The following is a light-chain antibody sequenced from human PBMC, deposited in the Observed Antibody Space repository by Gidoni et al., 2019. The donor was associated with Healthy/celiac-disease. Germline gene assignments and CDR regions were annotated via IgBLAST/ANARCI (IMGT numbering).Light chain of an antibody. Sequence: EIVLTQSPGTLSLSPGERATLSCRASQSVSSSYLAWYQQKPGQAPRLLIEGASSRATGIPDRFSGSGSGTDFTLTISRLEPEDFAVYYCQQYGSSPLTFGGGTKVESK. J-gene: IGKJ4*01. CDR2: GAS. CDR1: QSVSSSY. CDR3: QQYGSSPLT. V-gene: IGKV3-20*01.